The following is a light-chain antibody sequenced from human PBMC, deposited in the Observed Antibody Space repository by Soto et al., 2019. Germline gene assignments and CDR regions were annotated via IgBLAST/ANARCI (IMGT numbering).Light chain of an antibody. Sequence: QSALTQPASVSGSPGQSITISCTGTGNDVSGYNYVSWYQHHPGKAPKLIIYEVSDRPSGVSNRFSGSKSGNTASLTISGLQAEDEADYYCNSYTSTNTLVFGGGTKLTVL. V-gene: IGLV2-14*01. J-gene: IGLJ2*01. CDR2: EVS. CDR3: NSYTSTNTLV. CDR1: GNDVSGYNY.